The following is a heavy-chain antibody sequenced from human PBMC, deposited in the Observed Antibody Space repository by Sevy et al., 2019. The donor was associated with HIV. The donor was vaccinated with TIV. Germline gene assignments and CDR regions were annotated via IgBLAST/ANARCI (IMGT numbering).Heavy chain of an antibody. D-gene: IGHD3-16*01. Sequence: GGSLRLSCAASGFTFSSYWMNWIRQAPGKGLEWVANIKQDGSEKYYVDSVKGRFTISRDKAKNSLYLEMNTLRAEDTAGYYCAKSEGETWGQGTLVTVSS. V-gene: IGHV3-7*01. CDR2: IKQDGSEK. J-gene: IGHJ5*02. CDR1: GFTFSSYW. CDR3: AKSEGET.